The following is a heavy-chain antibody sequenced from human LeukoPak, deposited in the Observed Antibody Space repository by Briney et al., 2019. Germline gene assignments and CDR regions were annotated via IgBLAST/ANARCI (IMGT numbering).Heavy chain of an antibody. CDR3: VSTATFDY. CDR2: IKQDGSEK. D-gene: IGHD2-21*02. V-gene: IGHV3-7*01. Sequence: GGSLRLSCAASGFTFSSYWMSWVRQAPGTGLEWVANIKQDGSEKYYVDSVKGRFTISRDSAKNSLYLQMNSLRAEDTAVYYCVSTATFDYWGQGTLVTVSS. J-gene: IGHJ4*02. CDR1: GFTFSSYW.